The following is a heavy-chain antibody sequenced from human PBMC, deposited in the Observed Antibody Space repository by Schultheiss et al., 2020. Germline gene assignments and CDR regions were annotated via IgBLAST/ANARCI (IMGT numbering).Heavy chain of an antibody. D-gene: IGHD5-18*01. V-gene: IGHV4-31*03. CDR2: IHYSGGS. CDR1: GASISTGGHY. Sequence: SETLSLTCFVSGASISTGGHYWTWIRHHPWKGLEWIGYIHYSGGSSYNPSLKSRVTISVDTSKNQFSLKLTSVTAADTAVYYCARDVANGYGKADYWGQGTLVTGSS. J-gene: IGHJ4*02. CDR3: ARDVANGYGKADY.